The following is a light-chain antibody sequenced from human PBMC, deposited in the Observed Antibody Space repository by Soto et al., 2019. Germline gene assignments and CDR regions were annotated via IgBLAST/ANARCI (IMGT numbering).Light chain of an antibody. CDR3: QQYNNYPYT. J-gene: IGKJ2*01. CDR2: DAS. CDR1: QSISGW. V-gene: IGKV1-5*01. Sequence: EIQMTQSPSTLSASVGDRVTISCRASQSISGWLAWYQQKAGKAPKLLIYDASSLESGVPSRFSGSGSGTEITLTISSLQPDDFETYYCQQYNNYPYTFGQGTKLEIK.